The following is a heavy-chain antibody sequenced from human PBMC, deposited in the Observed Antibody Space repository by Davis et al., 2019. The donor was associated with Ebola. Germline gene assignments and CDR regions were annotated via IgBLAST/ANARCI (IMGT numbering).Heavy chain of an antibody. CDR1: GYTFTTYN. V-gene: IGHV1-18*04. D-gene: IGHD2-2*01. CDR3: ARVSSREYCSSTSCFDF. CDR2: SNTYNGNT. Sequence: ASVKVSCKASGYTFTTYNINWLRQAPGQGLEWVGWSNTYNGNTNYAPAFQGRVTMTTDTSTNTAYMDLRNLDFDDTAVYYCARVSSREYCSSTSCFDFWGQGTLVTVSS. J-gene: IGHJ4*03.